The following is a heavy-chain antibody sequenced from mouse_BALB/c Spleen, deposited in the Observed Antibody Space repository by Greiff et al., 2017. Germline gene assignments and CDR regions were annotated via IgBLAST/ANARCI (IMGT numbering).Heavy chain of an antibody. CDR2: ISYSGST. Sequence: EVQGVESGPGLVKPSQSLSLTCTVTGYSITSDYAWNWIRQFPGNKLEWMGYISYSGSTSYNPSLKSRISITRDTSKNQFFLQLNSVTTEDTATYYCARELYPTYAMDYWGQGTSVTVSS. J-gene: IGHJ4*01. V-gene: IGHV3-2*02. D-gene: IGHD1-1*01. CDR1: GYSITSDYA. CDR3: ARELYPTYAMDY.